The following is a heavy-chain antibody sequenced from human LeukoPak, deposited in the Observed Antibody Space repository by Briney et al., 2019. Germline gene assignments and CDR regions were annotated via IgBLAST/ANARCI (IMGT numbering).Heavy chain of an antibody. V-gene: IGHV3-33*01. J-gene: IGHJ4*02. CDR2: IWYDGSNK. D-gene: IGHD5-18*01. CDR1: GFTFSSYG. Sequence: RTGGSLRLSCAASGFTFSSYGMHWVRQAPGKGLEWVAVIWYDGSNKYYADSVKGRFTISRDNSKNTLYLQMNSLRAEDTAVYYCARGNLRRYSYGYDLDYWGQGTLVTVSS. CDR3: ARGNLRRYSYGYDLDY.